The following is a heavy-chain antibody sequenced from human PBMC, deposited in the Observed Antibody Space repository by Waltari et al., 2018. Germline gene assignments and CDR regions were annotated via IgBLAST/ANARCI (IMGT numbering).Heavy chain of an antibody. CDR3: AKDQKSSSWYYYYGMDV. CDR1: GFTFSSYA. J-gene: IGHJ6*02. V-gene: IGHV3-23*01. D-gene: IGHD6-13*01. Sequence: EVQLLESGGGLVQPGGSLRLSCAASGFTFSSYAMSWVRQAPGKGLGWVSAISGSGGSTYYADSVKGRFTISRDNSKNTLYLQMNSLRAEDTAVYYCAKDQKSSSWYYYYGMDVWGQGTTVTVSS. CDR2: ISGSGGST.